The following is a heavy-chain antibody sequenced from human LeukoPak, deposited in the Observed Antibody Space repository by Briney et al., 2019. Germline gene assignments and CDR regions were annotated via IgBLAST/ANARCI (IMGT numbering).Heavy chain of an antibody. V-gene: IGHV4-34*01. J-gene: IGHJ6*02. CDR2: INHSGST. CDR1: GGSFSGYY. CDR3: ARADYCSSTSCYKSVAYYGMDV. Sequence: PSETLSLTCAVYGGSFSGYYWSWIRQPPGKGLEWIGEINHSGSTDYNPSLKSRVTISVDTSKNQFSLKLSSVTAADTAVYYCARADYCSSTSCYKSVAYYGMDVWGQGTTVTDSS. D-gene: IGHD2-2*02.